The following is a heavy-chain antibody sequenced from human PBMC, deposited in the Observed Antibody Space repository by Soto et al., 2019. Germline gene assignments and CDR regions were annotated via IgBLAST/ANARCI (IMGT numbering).Heavy chain of an antibody. CDR2: ISSSTSHT. CDR3: TKDARPDGFWDFDY. J-gene: IGHJ4*02. CDR1: GFTFSYYY. D-gene: IGHD3-16*01. Sequence: GGSLRLSCAVSGFTFSYYYMTWIRQAPGKGLEWVSYISSSTSHTNYADSVKGRFTISRDNSKSTLYLQMNSLRAEDTAVYYCTKDARPDGFWDFDYWGQGTLVTVSS. V-gene: IGHV3-11*05.